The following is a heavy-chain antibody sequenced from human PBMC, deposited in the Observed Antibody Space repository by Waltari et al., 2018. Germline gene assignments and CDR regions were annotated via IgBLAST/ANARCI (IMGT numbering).Heavy chain of an antibody. D-gene: IGHD5-18*01. CDR3: ASPVDTAMVDDAFDI. CDR1: GFTFSSYW. V-gene: IGHV3-7*02. Sequence: EVQLVESGGGLVQPGGSLRLSCAASGFTFSSYWMSWVRQAPGKGLEWVANIKQDGSEKYYVDSVKGRFTISRDNAKNSLYLQMNSLRAEDTAVYYCASPVDTAMVDDAFDIWGQGTMVTVSS. CDR2: IKQDGSEK. J-gene: IGHJ3*02.